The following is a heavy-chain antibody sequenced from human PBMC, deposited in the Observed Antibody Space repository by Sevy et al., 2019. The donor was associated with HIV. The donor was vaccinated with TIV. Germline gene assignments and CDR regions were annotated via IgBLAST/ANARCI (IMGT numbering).Heavy chain of an antibody. CDR1: GGTFSSYA. CDR2: IIPIFGTA. CDR3: ARGVLRHYYDSSGFAFDI. V-gene: IGHV1-69*13. D-gene: IGHD3-22*01. J-gene: IGHJ3*02. Sequence: ASVKVSCKASGGTFSSYAISWVRQAPGQGLEWMGGIIPIFGTANYAQNFQGRVTITADESTSTAYMELSSLRSEDTAVYYCARGVLRHYYDSSGFAFDIWGQGTMVTVSS.